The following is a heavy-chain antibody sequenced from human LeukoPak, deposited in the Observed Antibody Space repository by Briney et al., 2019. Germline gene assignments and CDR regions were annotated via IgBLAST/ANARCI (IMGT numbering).Heavy chain of an antibody. J-gene: IGHJ3*02. D-gene: IGHD3-22*01. CDR3: ASGGLVVTVPWAFDI. CDR1: RFTFISYD. Sequence: GGSLRLSCAASRFTFISYDMHWVRQAPGKGLEWVAVISYDGSNKYYADSVKGRFTISRDNSKNTLYLQMNSLRAEDTAVYYCASGGLVVTVPWAFDIWGQGTMVTVSS. V-gene: IGHV3-30*03. CDR2: ISYDGSNK.